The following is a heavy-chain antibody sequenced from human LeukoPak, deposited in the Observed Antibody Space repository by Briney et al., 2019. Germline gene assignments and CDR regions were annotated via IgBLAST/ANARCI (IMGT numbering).Heavy chain of an antibody. CDR3: ARDHYGSGSYPSDH. CDR1: GFTFSSFG. V-gene: IGHV3-30*02. D-gene: IGHD3-10*01. CDR2: IRYDEITK. Sequence: GGSLRLSCAVSGFTFSSFGMHGVRQAPGKGLEGVAFIRYDEITKYYTDSVKGRFTISRANSKNILSVQLNNLRAEATAVYYCARDHYGSGSYPSDHWGQGTLVTVSS. J-gene: IGHJ4*02.